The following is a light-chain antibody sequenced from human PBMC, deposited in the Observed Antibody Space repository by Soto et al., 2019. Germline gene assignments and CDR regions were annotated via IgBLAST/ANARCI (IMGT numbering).Light chain of an antibody. Sequence: QSVLTQPASVSGSPGQSITISCTGTSSDVGAYNFVSWYQHHPGKAPQLIIYDVNNRPSGVSDRFSGSKSGNTASLTISGLQDEDDADYYCSSYTTTAIRLFGGGTKVTVL. CDR2: DVN. J-gene: IGLJ2*01. V-gene: IGLV2-14*03. CDR3: SSYTTTAIRL. CDR1: SSDVGAYNF.